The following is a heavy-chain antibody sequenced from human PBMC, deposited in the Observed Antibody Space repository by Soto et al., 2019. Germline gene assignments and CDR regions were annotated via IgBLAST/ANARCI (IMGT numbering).Heavy chain of an antibody. CDR1: GGTFSSYA. CDR2: IIPIFGTA. Sequence: QVQLVQSGAEVKKPGSSVKVSCKASGGTFSSYAISWVRQAPGQGLEWMGGIIPIFGTANYAQKFQGRVTITADESTSTAYMELSSLRSKDTAVYYCASQGGPTVTTLSANDYWGQGTLVTVSS. D-gene: IGHD4-17*01. J-gene: IGHJ4*02. V-gene: IGHV1-69*12. CDR3: ASQGGPTVTTLSANDY.